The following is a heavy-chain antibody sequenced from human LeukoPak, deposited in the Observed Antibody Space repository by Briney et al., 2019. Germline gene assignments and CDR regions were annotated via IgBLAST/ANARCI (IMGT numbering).Heavy chain of an antibody. V-gene: IGHV3-33*01. CDR3: ASLYYYDSSGYYEDY. CDR1: GFTFSNFG. CDR2: IWSDGINK. Sequence: GGSLRLFCAASGFTFSNFGIHWVRQAPGRGLEWVAVIWSDGINKYYGDSVKGRFTISRDNSKNTLYLQMNSLRAEDTAVYYCASLYYYDSSGYYEDYWGQGTLVTVSS. D-gene: IGHD3-22*01. J-gene: IGHJ4*02.